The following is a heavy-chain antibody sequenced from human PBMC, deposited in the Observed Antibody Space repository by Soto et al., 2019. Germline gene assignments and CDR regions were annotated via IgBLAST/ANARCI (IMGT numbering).Heavy chain of an antibody. Sequence: QITLRESGPTLVKPTQTLTLTCTFSGFSLSTSGVGVGWIRQPPGKTLEWLALIYWNDDKRFSPSLKSRLTITKDTSKNQVVLTMTNMDPVGTATYYCAHRLVGPDYRDYSFDYWGQGTLVTVSS. CDR1: GFSLSTSGVG. CDR3: AHRLVGPDYRDYSFDY. D-gene: IGHD1-26*01. J-gene: IGHJ4*02. CDR2: IYWNDDK. V-gene: IGHV2-5*01.